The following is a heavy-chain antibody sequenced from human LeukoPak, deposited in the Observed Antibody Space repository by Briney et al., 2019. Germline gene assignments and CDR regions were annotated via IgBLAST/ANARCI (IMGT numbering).Heavy chain of an antibody. CDR2: ISSNGDNT. CDR1: GFTFSTYV. Sequence: GGSLRLSCSVSGFTFSTYVMHWVRQAPGKGLEYVSAISSNGDNTYYADSVKGRFTISRDNSKNTLYLQMSSLRADDTAVYYCARLNYDFWSGYYFDYWGQGTLVTVSS. D-gene: IGHD3-3*01. V-gene: IGHV3-64D*06. J-gene: IGHJ4*02. CDR3: ARLNYDFWSGYYFDY.